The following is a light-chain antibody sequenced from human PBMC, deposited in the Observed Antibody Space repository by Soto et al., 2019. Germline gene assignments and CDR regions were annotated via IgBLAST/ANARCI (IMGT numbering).Light chain of an antibody. CDR1: SSNIGAGYD. V-gene: IGLV1-40*01. CDR3: QSYDSSLTVV. CDR2: GNT. J-gene: IGLJ2*01. Sequence: QLVLTQPPSVSGAPGQRVTISCTGSSSNIGAGYDVHWYQQLPGTAPKLLIYGNTNRPSGVPDRFSASKSGTSASLDITGLQAEDEAEYFCQSYDSSLTVVFGGGTKLTVL.